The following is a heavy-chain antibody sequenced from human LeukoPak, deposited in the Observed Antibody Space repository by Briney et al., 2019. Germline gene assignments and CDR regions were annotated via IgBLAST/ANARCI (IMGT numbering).Heavy chain of an antibody. Sequence: GGSLRLSYAASGFTFSDHYMDLVRQDPGTGREWVGRTRNKANSYTTEYAASVKDRFTMSRDDSKNAVYLQMNSLKSEETAGYYCARVGNSGGYYNPLDYWGQGTLVTVSA. CDR1: GFTFSDHY. CDR3: ARVGNSGGYYNPLDY. D-gene: IGHD3-22*01. V-gene: IGHV3-72*01. CDR2: TRNKANSYTT. J-gene: IGHJ4*02.